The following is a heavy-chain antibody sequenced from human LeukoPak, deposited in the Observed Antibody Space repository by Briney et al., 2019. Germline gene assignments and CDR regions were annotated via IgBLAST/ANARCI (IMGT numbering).Heavy chain of an antibody. D-gene: IGHD4-17*01. Sequence: QPGGSLRLSCAASGFTFSSYGMHWVRQAPGKGLEWVAVISYDGSNKYYADSVKGRFTISRDNSKNTLYLQMNSLRAEDTAVYYCAKEHTVTSYYYYYGMDVWGQGTTVTVSS. J-gene: IGHJ6*02. CDR3: AKEHTVTSYYYYYGMDV. CDR1: GFTFSSYG. V-gene: IGHV3-30*18. CDR2: ISYDGSNK.